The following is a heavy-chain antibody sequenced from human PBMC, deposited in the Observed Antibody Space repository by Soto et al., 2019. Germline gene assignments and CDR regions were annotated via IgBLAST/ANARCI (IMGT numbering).Heavy chain of an antibody. CDR1: GYTFTDYW. CDR2: IYPGDSDT. J-gene: IGHJ5*02. CDR3: ARGVRAAMLSTYWFDP. V-gene: IGHV5-51*01. Sequence: PGESLWISCKGSGYTFTDYWIGWVRQLPGKGLEWMGIIYPGDSDTRYSPSFQGHVTITVDKSTNTAYLQWNTLRASDTAMYYCARGVRAAMLSTYWFDPWGQGTLVT. D-gene: IGHD2-2*01.